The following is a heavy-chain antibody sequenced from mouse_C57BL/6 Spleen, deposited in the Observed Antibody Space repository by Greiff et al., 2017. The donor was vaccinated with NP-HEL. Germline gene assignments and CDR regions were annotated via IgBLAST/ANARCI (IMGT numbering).Heavy chain of an antibody. CDR3: ARSTTVVEGYFDV. V-gene: IGHV1-52*01. CDR2: IDPSDSET. CDR1: GYTFTSYW. D-gene: IGHD1-1*01. Sequence: QVQLQQPGAELVRPGSSVKLSCKASGYTFTSYWMHWVKPRPIQGLDWIGNIDPSDSETHYNQKFKDKATLTVDTSSSTAYMQLSSLTSEDSAVYYCARSTTVVEGYFDVWGTGTTVTVSS. J-gene: IGHJ1*03.